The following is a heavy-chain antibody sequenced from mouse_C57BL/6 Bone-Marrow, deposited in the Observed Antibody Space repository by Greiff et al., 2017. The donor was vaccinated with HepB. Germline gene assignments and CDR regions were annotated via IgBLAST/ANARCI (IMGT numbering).Heavy chain of an antibody. D-gene: IGHD2-1*01. CDR2: IYPGDGDT. J-gene: IGHJ2*01. CDR1: GYAFSSYW. V-gene: IGHV1-80*01. Sequence: LVESGAELVKPGASVKISCKASGYAFSSYWMNWVKQRPGKGLEWIGQIYPGDGDTNYNGKFKGKATLTADKSSSTAYMQLSSLTSEDSAVYFCARRGGNCLFDYWGQGTTLTVSS. CDR3: ARRGGNCLFDY.